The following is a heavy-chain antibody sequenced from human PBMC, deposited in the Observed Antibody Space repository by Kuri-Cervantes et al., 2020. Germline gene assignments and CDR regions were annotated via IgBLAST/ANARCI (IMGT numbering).Heavy chain of an antibody. CDR2: ISYDGSNK. Sequence: GESLKISCAASGFTFSSYGMHWVRQAPGKGLEWVAVISYDGSNKYYADSVKGRFTISRDNSKNTLYLQMNSLRAEDTAVYYCARDQSGGPTDGAFDIWGQGTMVTVSS. CDR3: ARDQSGGPTDGAFDI. V-gene: IGHV3-30*03. J-gene: IGHJ3*02. D-gene: IGHD2-15*01. CDR1: GFTFSSYG.